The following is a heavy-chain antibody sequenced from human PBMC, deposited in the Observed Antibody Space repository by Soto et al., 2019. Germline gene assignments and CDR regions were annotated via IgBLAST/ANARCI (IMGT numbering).Heavy chain of an antibody. CDR1: GGSFSGYY. Sequence: SETLSLTCAVYGGSFSGYYWSWIRQPPGKGLEWIGEINHSGSTNYNPSLKSRVTISVDTSKNQFSLKLSSVTAADTAVYYCASERAAAAAEWNYYYYYMDVWGKGTTVTVSS. CDR2: INHSGST. D-gene: IGHD6-13*01. CDR3: ASERAAAAAEWNYYYYYMDV. J-gene: IGHJ6*03. V-gene: IGHV4-34*01.